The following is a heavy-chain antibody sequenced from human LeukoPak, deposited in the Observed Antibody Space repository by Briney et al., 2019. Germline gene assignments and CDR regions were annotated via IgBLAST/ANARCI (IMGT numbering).Heavy chain of an antibody. V-gene: IGHV1-18*01. J-gene: IGHJ5*02. CDR1: GYTFTSYG. Sequence: ASVKVSCMASGYTFTSYGISWVGQAPGQELEWMGWISAYNGNTNYAQELQGRVTMTTDTSTSTAYMELRSLRSDDTAVYYCARAPRGYSDGWQNGFDPWGQGTLVTVSS. CDR3: ARAPRGYSDGWQNGFDP. CDR2: ISAYNGNT. D-gene: IGHD5-18*01.